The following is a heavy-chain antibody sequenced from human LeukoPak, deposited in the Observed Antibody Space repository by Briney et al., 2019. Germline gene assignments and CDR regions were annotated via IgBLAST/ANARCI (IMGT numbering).Heavy chain of an antibody. V-gene: IGHV4-59*01. CDR2: IYYSGST. J-gene: IGHJ3*02. Sequence: SETLSLTCTVSGGSISSYYWSWIRQPPGKGLEWIGYIYYSGSTNYNPSLKSRVTISVDTSKNQFSLKLSSVTAADTAVYYCARDGEAFDIWGQGTMVTVSS. CDR3: ARDGEAFDI. CDR1: GGSISSYY.